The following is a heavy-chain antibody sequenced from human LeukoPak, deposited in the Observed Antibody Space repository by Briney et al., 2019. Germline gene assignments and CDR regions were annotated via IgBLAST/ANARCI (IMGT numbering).Heavy chain of an antibody. CDR1: GYTFTSYY. CDR2: INPSGGST. J-gene: IGHJ4*02. Sequence: ASVKVSCKASGYTFTSYYMHWVRQAPGQGLEWMGIINPSGGSTSYAQKFQGRVTMTRDTSTSTVYMELSSLRSEDTAVYYCASQYYYGSGSLSPWWFDYWGQGTLVTVSS. V-gene: IGHV1-46*01. CDR3: ASQYYYGSGSLSPWWFDY. D-gene: IGHD3-10*01.